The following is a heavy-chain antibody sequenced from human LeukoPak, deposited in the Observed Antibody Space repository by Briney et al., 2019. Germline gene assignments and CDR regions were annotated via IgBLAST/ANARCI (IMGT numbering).Heavy chain of an antibody. V-gene: IGHV5-10-1*01. CDR3: ARPNGVGPAAQYYFDY. D-gene: IGHD2-2*01. CDR2: IDPSDSYT. CDR1: GYSFTSYW. Sequence: PGESLKISCKGSGYSFTSYWISWVRQMPGKGLEWMGWIDPSDSYTNYSPSFQGHVTISADKSISTAYLQWSSLKASDTAMYYCARPNGVGPAAQYYFDYWGQGTLVTVSS. J-gene: IGHJ4*02.